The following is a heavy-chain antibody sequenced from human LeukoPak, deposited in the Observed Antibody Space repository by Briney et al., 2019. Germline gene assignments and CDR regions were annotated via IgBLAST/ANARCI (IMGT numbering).Heavy chain of an antibody. CDR2: ISGSGGST. D-gene: IGHD3-10*01. CDR1: GFTFSSYA. J-gene: IGHJ4*02. Sequence: GSLRLSCAASGFTFSSYAMSWVRQAPGKGLEWGSAISGSGGSTYYADSVKGRFTISRDNSKNTLYLQMNSLRAEDTAVYYCAKGVSATMVRGVITTVDYWGQGTLVTVSS. CDR3: AKGVSATMVRGVITTVDY. V-gene: IGHV3-23*01.